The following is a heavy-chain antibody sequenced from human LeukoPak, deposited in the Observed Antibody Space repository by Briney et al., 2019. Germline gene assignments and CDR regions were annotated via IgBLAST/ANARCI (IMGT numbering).Heavy chain of an antibody. J-gene: IGHJ1*01. V-gene: IGHV4-61*02. Sequence: PSETLSLTCTVSGGSISSGSYYWSWIRQPAGKGLEWIGRIYTSGSTNYNPSLKSRVTISVDTSKNQFSLKLSSVTAADTAVYYCARGSGCSGGSCYSPKYFQHWGQGTLVTVSS. CDR1: GGSISSGSYY. CDR3: ARGSGCSGGSCYSPKYFQH. CDR2: IYTSGST. D-gene: IGHD2-15*01.